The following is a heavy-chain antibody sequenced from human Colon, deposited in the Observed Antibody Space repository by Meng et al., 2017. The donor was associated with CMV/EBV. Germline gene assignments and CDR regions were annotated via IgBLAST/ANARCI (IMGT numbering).Heavy chain of an antibody. D-gene: IGHD1-26*01. V-gene: IGHV3-21*01. CDR1: GFTFDTSN. Sequence: GESLKISCAASGFTFDTSNLHWVRQAPAKGLEWVSSISASSSYIYYADSVKGRFTISRDNAKNSVYLQMDNLGGDDTALYYCTRDRRGSFYEPAFDVWGQGTVVT. J-gene: IGHJ3*01. CDR2: ISASSSYI. CDR3: TRDRRGSFYEPAFDV.